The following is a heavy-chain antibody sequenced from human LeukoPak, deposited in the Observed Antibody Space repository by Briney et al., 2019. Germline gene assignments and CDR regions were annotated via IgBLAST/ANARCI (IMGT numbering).Heavy chain of an antibody. V-gene: IGHV3-30-3*01. Sequence: GGSLRLSCAASGFTFSSYAMHWVRQAPGKGLEWVAVISYDGSNKYYADSVKGRFTISRDNSKNTLYLQMNSLRAEDTAVYYCARGSDVGTAMVDYWGQGTLVTVSS. D-gene: IGHD5-18*01. J-gene: IGHJ4*02. CDR1: GFTFSSYA. CDR2: ISYDGSNK. CDR3: ARGSDVGTAMVDY.